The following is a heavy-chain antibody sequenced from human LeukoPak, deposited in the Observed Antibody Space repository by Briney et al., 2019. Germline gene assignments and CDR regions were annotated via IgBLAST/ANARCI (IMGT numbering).Heavy chain of an antibody. V-gene: IGHV3-30*18. CDR3: AKDVYSYGYVDY. CDR1: GFTFSSYG. J-gene: IGHJ4*02. Sequence: GGSLRLSCAASGFTFSSYGMHWVRQAPGKGLEWVAVISYDGSNKYYADSVKGRFTISRDNSKNTLYLQMNSLRAEDTAVYCCAKDVYSYGYVDYWGQGTLVTVSS. D-gene: IGHD5-18*01. CDR2: ISYDGSNK.